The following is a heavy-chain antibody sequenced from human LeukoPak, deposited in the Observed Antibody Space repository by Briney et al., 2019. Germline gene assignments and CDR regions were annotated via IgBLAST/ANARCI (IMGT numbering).Heavy chain of an antibody. CDR3: AKWGDYDVLTGYYVPDY. J-gene: IGHJ4*02. CDR1: GFTFSNYA. Sequence: GASLRLSCAASGFTFSNYAMSWVRQAPGKGLGWVSAILGSGGSTYYADSVKGRFTVSRDNSKSTLYLQMNSLRAEDTALYYCAKWGDYDVLTGYYVPDYWGQGTLVTVSS. CDR2: ILGSGGST. V-gene: IGHV3-23*01. D-gene: IGHD3-9*01.